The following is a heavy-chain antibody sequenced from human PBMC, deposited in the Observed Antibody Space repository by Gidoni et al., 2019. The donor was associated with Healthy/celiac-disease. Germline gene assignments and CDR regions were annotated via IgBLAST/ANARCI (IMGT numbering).Heavy chain of an antibody. J-gene: IGHJ4*02. CDR2: ISSSSSTI. CDR3: ARDGPHDIVVVPAATYYFDY. CDR1: GFTFSSYS. D-gene: IGHD2-2*01. Sequence: EVQLVESGGGLVQPGGSLRLSCAASGFTFSSYSMHWVRQAPGKGLEWVSYISSSSSTIYYADSVKGRVTISRDNAKNSLYLQMNSLRAEDTAVYYCARDGPHDIVVVPAATYYFDYWGQGTLVTVSS. V-gene: IGHV3-48*01.